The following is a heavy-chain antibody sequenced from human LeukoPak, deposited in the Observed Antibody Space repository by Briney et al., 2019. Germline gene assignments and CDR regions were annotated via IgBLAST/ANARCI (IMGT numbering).Heavy chain of an antibody. CDR1: GGSISSYY. D-gene: IGHD2-15*01. J-gene: IGHJ4*02. Sequence: SETLSLTCTVSGGSISSYYWSWIRQPPGKGLEWIGYINYSGRSSYNPALKSRVTISVDTSSNQVSLKLRSVTAADTAVYYCARLDCSADACYNYWGLGSLFTASS. CDR2: INYSGRS. CDR3: ARLDCSADACYNY. V-gene: IGHV4-59*08.